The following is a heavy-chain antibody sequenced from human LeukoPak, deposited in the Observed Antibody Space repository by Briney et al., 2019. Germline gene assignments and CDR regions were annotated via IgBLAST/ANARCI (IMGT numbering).Heavy chain of an antibody. CDR1: GFTFSSYA. CDR3: AKGVAGPDY. V-gene: IGHV3-23*01. Sequence: GESLKISCAASGFTFSSYAMSWVRQAPGKGLEWVSAISGSGGSTYYADSVKGRFTISRDNSKNTLYLQMNSLRDEDTAVYYCAKGVAGPDYWGQGTLVTVSS. CDR2: ISGSGGST. D-gene: IGHD6-19*01. J-gene: IGHJ4*02.